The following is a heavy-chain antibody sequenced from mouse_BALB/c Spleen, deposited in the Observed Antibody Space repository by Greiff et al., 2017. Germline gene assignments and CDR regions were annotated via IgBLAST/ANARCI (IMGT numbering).Heavy chain of an antibody. D-gene: IGHD2-4*01. V-gene: IGHV5-12-2*01. CDR1: GFTFSSYT. Sequence: EVKLMESGGGLVQPGGSLKLSCAASGFTFSSYTMSWVRQTPEKRLEWVAYISNGGGSTYYPDTVKGRFTISRDNAKNTLYLQMSSLKSEDTAMYYCARPVYYDYAQAWFAYWGQGTLVTVSA. CDR3: ARPVYYDYAQAWFAY. CDR2: ISNGGGST. J-gene: IGHJ3*01.